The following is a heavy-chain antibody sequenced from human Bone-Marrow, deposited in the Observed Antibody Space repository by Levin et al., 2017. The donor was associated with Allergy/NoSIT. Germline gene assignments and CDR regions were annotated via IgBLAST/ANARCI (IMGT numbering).Heavy chain of an antibody. CDR3: ARGHFPYYCYGMHV. CDR1: GFTFTTYG. Sequence: ASVKVSCKASGFTFTTYGLTWVRQAPGRGLEWMGWVSAYSGNTNYALNLQDRVTMTTDTATNTAYMELSSLRSDDTAIYYCARGHFPYYCYGMHVWGQVSPVVVSS. V-gene: IGHV1-18*01. CDR2: VSAYSGNT. J-gene: IGHJ6*02.